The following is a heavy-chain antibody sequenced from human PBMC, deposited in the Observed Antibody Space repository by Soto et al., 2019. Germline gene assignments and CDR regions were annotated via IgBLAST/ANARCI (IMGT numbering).Heavy chain of an antibody. CDR2: ISHTGDT. V-gene: IGHV4-61*01. CDR3: ARIVVGVTVDL. Sequence: SETLSLTCTVSDASVLSDSYFFTCIRQPPGKGLEWIAYISHTGDTNYNPSLKSRVTISIDTSRNQFSLTVTSVTAADTAVYFCARIVVGVTVDLWGQGSLVTVSS. J-gene: IGHJ4*02. D-gene: IGHD1-26*01. CDR1: DASVLSDSYF.